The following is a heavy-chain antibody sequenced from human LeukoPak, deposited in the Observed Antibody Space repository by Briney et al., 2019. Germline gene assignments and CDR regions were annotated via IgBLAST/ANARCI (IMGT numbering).Heavy chain of an antibody. CDR1: GFTFSSYG. CDR3: ARDSRWIQFDY. CDR2: SIPSGGTT. D-gene: IGHD5-18*01. Sequence: PGGSPRLSSAASGFTFSSYGMNWVRQTPGPGGEWGVGSIPSGGTTYYAHSVKGGFTVSRDNSKNPLYLQMNSLRADDTGVYYCARDSRWIQFDYWVQATMVSVPS. V-gene: IGHV3-23*01. J-gene: IGHJ4*02.